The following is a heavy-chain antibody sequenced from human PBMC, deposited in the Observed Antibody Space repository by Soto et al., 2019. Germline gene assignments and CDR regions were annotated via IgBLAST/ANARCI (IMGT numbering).Heavy chain of an antibody. D-gene: IGHD1-26*01. CDR2: ISGGGGST. V-gene: IGHV3-23*01. CDR1: GFTFSSYA. Sequence: EVQLLESGGGLVQPGGSLRLSCAASGFTFSSYAMSWVRQAPGKGLEWVSAISGGGGSTYYADSVKGRFTISRDNSKNTLYLQRNSLRAEDTAVYYWAKDGRRWDLPADYWGQGALVTVSS. CDR3: AKDGRRWDLPADY. J-gene: IGHJ4*02.